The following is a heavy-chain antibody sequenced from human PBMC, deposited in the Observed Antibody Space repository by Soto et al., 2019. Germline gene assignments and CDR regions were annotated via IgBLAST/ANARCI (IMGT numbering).Heavy chain of an antibody. V-gene: IGHV4-59*01. D-gene: IGHD4-17*01. Sequence: PSETLSLTCTVSGGSISSYYWSWIRQPPGKGLEWIGYIYYSGSTNYNPSLKSRVTISVDTSKNQFSLKLSSVTAADTAVYYCARAATVTFYYYHYYMDVCGKGTTVTLSS. J-gene: IGHJ6*03. CDR1: GGSISSYY. CDR3: ARAATVTFYYYHYYMDV. CDR2: IYYSGST.